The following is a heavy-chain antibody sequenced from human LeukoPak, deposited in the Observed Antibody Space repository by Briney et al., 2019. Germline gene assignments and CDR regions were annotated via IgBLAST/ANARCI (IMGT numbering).Heavy chain of an antibody. J-gene: IGHJ4*02. CDR1: GFTFGSSA. CDR2: IAHHGNNK. Sequence: GGSLRLSCAASGFTFGSSAMHWVRQGPGKGLEWVAHIAHHGNNKYYADSVKGRFTISRDNSKRTLYLQMNSLRVDDTAVYYCAKDGSWSCTDWGQGTLVTVSS. V-gene: IGHV3-30*02. CDR3: AKDGSWSCTD. D-gene: IGHD2-8*02.